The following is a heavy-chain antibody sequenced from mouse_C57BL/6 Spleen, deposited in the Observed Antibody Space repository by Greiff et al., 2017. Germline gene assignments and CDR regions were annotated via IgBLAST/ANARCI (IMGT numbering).Heavy chain of an antibody. CDR1: GYTFTSYD. CDR2: IYPRDGST. CDR3: ADSSGPAWFAY. V-gene: IGHV1-85*01. D-gene: IGHD3-2*02. Sequence: VKLMESGPELVKPGASVKLSCKASGYTFTSYDINWVKQRPGQGLEWIGWIYPRDGSTKYNEKFKGKATLTVDTSSSTAYMELHSLTSEDSAVYFCADSSGPAWFAYWGQGTLVTVSA. J-gene: IGHJ3*01.